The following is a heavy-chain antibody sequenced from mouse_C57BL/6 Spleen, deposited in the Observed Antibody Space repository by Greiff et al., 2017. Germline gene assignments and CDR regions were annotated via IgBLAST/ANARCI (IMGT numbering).Heavy chain of an antibody. CDR2: ISSGSSTI. J-gene: IGHJ4*01. V-gene: IGHV5-17*01. D-gene: IGHD2-1*01. CDR3: ARQRNSFYYAMDY. Sequence: EVQVVESGGGLVKPGGSLKLSCAASGFTFSDYGMHWVRQAPEKGLEWVAYISSGSSTIYYADTVKGRFTISRDNAKNTLFLQMTSLRSEDTAMYYCARQRNSFYYAMDYWGQGTSVTVSS. CDR1: GFTFSDYG.